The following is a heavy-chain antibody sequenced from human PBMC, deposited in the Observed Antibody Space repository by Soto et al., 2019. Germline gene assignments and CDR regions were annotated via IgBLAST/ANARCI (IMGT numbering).Heavy chain of an antibody. CDR3: ARARRNTVFLFDY. Sequence: SETLSLTCTVSGGSISSGYYYWSWIRQPPGKGLEWIGYIYYSGSTYYNPSLKSRVTISLDTSKNQLSLKMSSVTAADTAVYYCARARRNTVFLFDYWGQGTLVTVSS. CDR1: GGSISSGYYY. J-gene: IGHJ4*02. CDR2: IYYSGST. V-gene: IGHV4-30-4*01. D-gene: IGHD4-4*01.